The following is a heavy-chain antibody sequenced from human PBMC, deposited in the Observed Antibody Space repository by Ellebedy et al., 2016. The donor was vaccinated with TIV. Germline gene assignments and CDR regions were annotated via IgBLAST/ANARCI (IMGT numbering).Heavy chain of an antibody. Sequence: GSLRLXXAVYGGSFSGYYWSWIRQPPGKGLEWIGEINHSGSTNYNPSLKSRVTISVDTSKNQFSLKLSSVTAADTAVYYCARGPGTGDSGWLTTQFDYWGQGTLVTVSS. D-gene: IGHD6-19*01. V-gene: IGHV4-34*01. J-gene: IGHJ4*02. CDR3: ARGPGTGDSGWLTTQFDY. CDR2: INHSGST. CDR1: GGSFSGYY.